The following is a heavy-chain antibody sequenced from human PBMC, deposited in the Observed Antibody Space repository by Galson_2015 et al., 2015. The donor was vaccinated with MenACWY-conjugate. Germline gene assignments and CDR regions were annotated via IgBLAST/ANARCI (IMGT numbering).Heavy chain of an antibody. CDR2: IYSGGST. CDR3: AGALWFGELSPTPYAFDI. D-gene: IGHD3-10*01. Sequence: SLRLSCAASGFTVSSNYMSWVRQAPGKGLEWVSVIYSGGSTYYADSVQGRFTISRDNSKNTLYLQMNSLRAEDTAVYYCAGALWFGELSPTPYAFDIWGQGTMVTVSS. V-gene: IGHV3-66*02. CDR1: GFTVSSNY. J-gene: IGHJ3*02.